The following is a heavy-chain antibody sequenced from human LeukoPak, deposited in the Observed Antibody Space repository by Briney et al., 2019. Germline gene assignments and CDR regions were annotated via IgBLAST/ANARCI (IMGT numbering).Heavy chain of an antibody. CDR2: TYPGDSDT. J-gene: IGHJ6*03. V-gene: IGHV5-51*01. Sequence: GESLKISCKGSGYSFTSYWIGWVRQMPGKGLEGMGITYPGDSDTRYSPSFQGQVTISADKSISTAYLQWSNLKASDTAMYYCARQGRYGSHYMDVWGKGTTVTVSS. CDR3: ARQGRYGSHYMDV. CDR1: GYSFTSYW. D-gene: IGHD3-10*01.